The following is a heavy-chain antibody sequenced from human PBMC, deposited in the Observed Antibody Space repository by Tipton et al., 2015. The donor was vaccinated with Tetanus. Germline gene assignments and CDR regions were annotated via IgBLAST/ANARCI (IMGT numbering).Heavy chain of an antibody. V-gene: IGHV4-59*08. CDR3: ARAAGFLGLTHDF. Sequence: TLSLTCAVYGASFSDYYWNWIRQPPGKGLEWIGYIYYSGSTNYNPSLKGRVTISMDRSNTQFSLRLDSLTAADTAVYYCARAAGFLGLTHDFWGRGTLVSVSS. J-gene: IGHJ4*02. D-gene: IGHD2/OR15-2a*01. CDR1: GASFSDYY. CDR2: IYYSGST.